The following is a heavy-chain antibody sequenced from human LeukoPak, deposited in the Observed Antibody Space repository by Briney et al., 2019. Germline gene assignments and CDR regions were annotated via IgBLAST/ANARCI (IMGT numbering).Heavy chain of an antibody. D-gene: IGHD2-21*01. CDR2: IIPILGIA. Sequence: ASVKVSCKASGGTFSSYTISWVRQAPGQGLEWMGRIIPILGIANYAQKFQGRVTITADKSTSTAYMELSSLGSEDTAVYYCARGCGGDCYLYNFDYWGQGTLVTVSS. J-gene: IGHJ4*02. CDR1: GGTFSSYT. CDR3: ARGCGGDCYLYNFDY. V-gene: IGHV1-69*02.